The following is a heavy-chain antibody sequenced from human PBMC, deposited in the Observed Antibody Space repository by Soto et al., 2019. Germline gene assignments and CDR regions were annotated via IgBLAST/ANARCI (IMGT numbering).Heavy chain of an antibody. D-gene: IGHD4-4*01. CDR3: ASGGTTVNRRFDF. V-gene: IGHV1-69*01. CDR2: IIPILDTT. Sequence: QAQVVQSGAEVKKPGSSVRVSCKASGGTSSSYAITWMRQAPGQGLEWMGGIIPILDTTDYAQKFQGRVTFTADESTSTVYMELSSLTSEDTAVYYCASGGTTVNRRFDFWGQGTLVTVSS. CDR1: GGTSSSYA. J-gene: IGHJ4*02.